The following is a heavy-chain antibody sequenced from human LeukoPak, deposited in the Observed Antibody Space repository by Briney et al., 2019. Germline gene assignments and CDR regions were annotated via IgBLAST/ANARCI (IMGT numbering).Heavy chain of an antibody. D-gene: IGHD3-3*02. Sequence: GASVKVSCKASGYTFTSYGISWVRQAPGQGLEWMGWISAYNGNTNYAQKLQGRVTMTTDTSTSTAYMELRSLRSDDTAVYYCARVDHFWSVNWFDPWGQGTLVTVSS. CDR2: ISAYNGNT. V-gene: IGHV1-18*01. CDR1: GYTFTSYG. J-gene: IGHJ5*02. CDR3: ARVDHFWSVNWFDP.